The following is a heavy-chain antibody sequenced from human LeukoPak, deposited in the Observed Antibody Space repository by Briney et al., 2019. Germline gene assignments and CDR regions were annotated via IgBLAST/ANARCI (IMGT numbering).Heavy chain of an antibody. CDR2: IWYDGSNK. Sequence: PGRSLRLSCAASGFTFSSYGMHWVRQAPGKGLEWVAVIWYDGSNKYYADSVEGRFTISRDNSKNTLYLQMNSLRAEDTAVYYCARDPDAIFGVAIDLWGQGTLVTVSS. CDR3: ARDPDAIFGVAIDL. V-gene: IGHV3-33*01. CDR1: GFTFSSYG. D-gene: IGHD3-3*01. J-gene: IGHJ4*02.